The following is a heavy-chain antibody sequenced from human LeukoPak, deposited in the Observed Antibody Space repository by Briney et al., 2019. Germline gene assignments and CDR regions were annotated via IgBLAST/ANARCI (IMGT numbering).Heavy chain of an antibody. CDR1: GGSFSSGGYY. V-gene: IGHV4-31*03. CDR2: IYYSGST. D-gene: IGHD3-16*01. Sequence: SQTLSLTCTVSGGSFSSGGYYWSWIRQHPGKGLEWIGYIYYSGSTYYNPSLKSRVTISVDTSKNQFSLKLSSVTAADTAVYYCARGGGGNFDYWGQGTLVTVSS. CDR3: ARGGGGNFDY. J-gene: IGHJ4*02.